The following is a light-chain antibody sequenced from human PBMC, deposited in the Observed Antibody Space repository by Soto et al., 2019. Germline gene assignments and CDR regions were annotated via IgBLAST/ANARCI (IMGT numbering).Light chain of an antibody. CDR2: TAS. V-gene: IGKV1-12*01. CDR3: QQGHSFPFT. Sequence: DIQMTQSPPSVSASVGARVTITCRASQDISSWLAWYQQRPENAPKLLIHTASSLQSGVPSRFSGNGSGRDFTLTITSLQPEDFATYFCQQGHSFPFTFGPGTRVDLK. J-gene: IGKJ3*01. CDR1: QDISSW.